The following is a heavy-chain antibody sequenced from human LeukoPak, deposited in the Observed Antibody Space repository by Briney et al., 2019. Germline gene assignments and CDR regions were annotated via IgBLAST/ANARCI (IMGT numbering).Heavy chain of an antibody. CDR2: INPNSGGT. J-gene: IGHJ4*02. D-gene: IGHD3-22*01. CDR1: GYTFTGYY. CDR3: ARDLGLFYYDSSGYPDY. V-gene: IGHV1-2*02. Sequence: GASVKVSCKASGYTFTGYYMHWVRQASGQGLEWMGWINPNSGGTNYAQKFQGRVTMTRDTSISTAYMELSRLRSDDTAVYYCARDLGLFYYDSSGYPDYRGQGTLVTVSS.